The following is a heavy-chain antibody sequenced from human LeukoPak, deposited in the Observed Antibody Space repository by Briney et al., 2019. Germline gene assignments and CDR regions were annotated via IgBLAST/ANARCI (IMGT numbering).Heavy chain of an antibody. V-gene: IGHV3-48*04. J-gene: IGHJ4*02. CDR1: GFTFSSYS. CDR2: ISSSSSTI. Sequence: GGSLRLSCAASGFTFSSYSMNWVRQAPGKGLEWVSYISSSSSTIYYADSVKGRFTISRDNAKNSLYLQMNSLRAEDTAVYYCARPGIAAAGTRSHFDYWGQGTLVTVSS. D-gene: IGHD6-13*01. CDR3: ARPGIAAAGTRSHFDY.